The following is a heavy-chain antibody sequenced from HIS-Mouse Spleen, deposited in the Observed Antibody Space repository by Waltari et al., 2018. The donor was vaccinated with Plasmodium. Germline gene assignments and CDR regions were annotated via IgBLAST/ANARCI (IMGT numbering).Heavy chain of an antibody. CDR1: ELPFSGIA. D-gene: IGHD7-27*01. Sequence: ELQLLESGGGLVQPGGSLRLACAASELPFSGIAMSLIRQAPGKGLEWVAVISGSGGSTYNADTVKGRFTIARDNSKSTVYLQMNSLRAEDTAVYYCAKSSKGTGDLWDYWGQGTLVTVSS. V-gene: IGHV3-23*01. CDR2: ISGSGGST. J-gene: IGHJ4*02. CDR3: AKSSKGTGDLWDY.